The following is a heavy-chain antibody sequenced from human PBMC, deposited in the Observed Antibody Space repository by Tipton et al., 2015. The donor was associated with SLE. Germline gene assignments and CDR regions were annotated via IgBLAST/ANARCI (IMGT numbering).Heavy chain of an antibody. CDR2: IYSSGST. Sequence: TLSLTCSVSGDSISGRYWSWIRQPAGKGLEWIGRIYSSGSTIYNPSLKSRLTLSLDTSKNQFSLRVRSVTAADTAVYYCARGGGSYYDYWGQGTLVTVSS. CDR1: GDSISGRY. J-gene: IGHJ4*02. CDR3: ARGGGSYYDY. D-gene: IGHD1-26*01. V-gene: IGHV4-4*07.